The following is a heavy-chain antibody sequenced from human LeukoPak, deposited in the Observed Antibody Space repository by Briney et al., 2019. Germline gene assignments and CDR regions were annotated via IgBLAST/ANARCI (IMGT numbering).Heavy chain of an antibody. CDR1: GYSISSGYY. CDR2: IYHSGST. V-gene: IGHV4-38-2*02. Sequence: PSETLSLTCAVSGYSISSGYYWGWIRQPPGKGLEWIGSIYHSGSTYYNPSLKSRVTISVDTSKNQFSLKLSSVTAADTAVYYCARDPGGKVWGNWFDPWGQGTLVTVSS. D-gene: IGHD4-23*01. J-gene: IGHJ5*02. CDR3: ARDPGGKVWGNWFDP.